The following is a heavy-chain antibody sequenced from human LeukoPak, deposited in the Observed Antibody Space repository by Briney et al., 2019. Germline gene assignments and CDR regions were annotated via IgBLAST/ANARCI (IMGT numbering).Heavy chain of an antibody. CDR2: MNPNSGNT. CDR1: GYRFITFG. V-gene: IGHV1-8*02. Sequence: ASVKVSCKTSGYRFITFGINWVRQAPGQGLEWMGWMNPNSGNTGYAQSFQGRLTMTRDTSINTAYMELSSLTSEDTAVYYCGSYSGYAQWGQGTLVTVSS. J-gene: IGHJ4*02. CDR3: GSYSGYAQ. D-gene: IGHD5-12*01.